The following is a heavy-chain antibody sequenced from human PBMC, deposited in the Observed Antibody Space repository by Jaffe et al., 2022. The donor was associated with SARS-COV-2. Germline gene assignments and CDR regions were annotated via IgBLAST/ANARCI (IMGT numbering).Heavy chain of an antibody. Sequence: QVQLVESGGGVVQPGRSLRLSCAASGFTFSSYGMHWVRQAPGKGLEWVAVISYDGSNKYYADSVKGRFTISRDNSKNTLYLQMNSLRAEDTAVYYCAKDGGQWLINYWGQGTLVTVSS. CDR3: AKDGGQWLINY. J-gene: IGHJ4*02. D-gene: IGHD6-19*01. CDR2: ISYDGSNK. V-gene: IGHV3-30*18. CDR1: GFTFSSYG.